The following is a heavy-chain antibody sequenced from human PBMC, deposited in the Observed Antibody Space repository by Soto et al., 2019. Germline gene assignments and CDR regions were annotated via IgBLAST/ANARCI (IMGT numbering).Heavy chain of an antibody. J-gene: IGHJ6*03. V-gene: IGHV4-34*01. CDR3: ARGHYYYYTAV. Sequence: SETLSLTCAGYGGCFSGSYWSWIRQPPGKGLEWIGEINHSGGTNYNPSLKSRVTISVDTSKNEFSLKLSSVTAADTAVYYCARGHYYYYTAVSDKGTTVPVSS. CDR1: GGCFSGSY. CDR2: INHSGGT.